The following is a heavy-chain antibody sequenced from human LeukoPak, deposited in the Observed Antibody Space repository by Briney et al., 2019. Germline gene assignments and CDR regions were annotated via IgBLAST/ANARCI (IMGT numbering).Heavy chain of an antibody. D-gene: IGHD2-15*01. CDR3: ARGAAEYFQH. V-gene: IGHV1-69*05. CDR1: VGTFSSYA. Sequence: ASVKVSCKASVGTFSSYAISWVRQAPGQGLEWMGGIIPIFGTANYAQKFQGRVTITTDESTSTAYMELSSLRSEDTAVYYCARGAAEYFQHWGQGTLVTVSS. J-gene: IGHJ1*01. CDR2: IIPIFGTA.